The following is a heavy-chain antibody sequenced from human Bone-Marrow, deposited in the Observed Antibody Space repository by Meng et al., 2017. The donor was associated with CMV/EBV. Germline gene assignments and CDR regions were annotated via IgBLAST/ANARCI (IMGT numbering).Heavy chain of an antibody. CDR1: GFTFSSYW. D-gene: IGHD2-2*01. Sequence: LSLTCAASGFTFSSYWMHWVRQAPGRGLVWLARVDTFGNIRHYADSVKGRFTISRDNAKNSLYLQMNSLRAEDTAVYYCARDMKQFSTIVVVPAARYFDLWGRGTLVTVPS. V-gene: IGHV3-74*01. CDR2: VDTFGNIR. J-gene: IGHJ2*01. CDR3: ARDMKQFSTIVVVPAARYFDL.